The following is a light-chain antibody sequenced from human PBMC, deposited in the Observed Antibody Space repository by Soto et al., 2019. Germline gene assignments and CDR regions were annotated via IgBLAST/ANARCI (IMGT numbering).Light chain of an antibody. CDR2: DAS. CDR3: QQYNTYST. V-gene: IGKV1-5*01. Sequence: DIQMTQSPSTLSASVGDRVTITCRASRSISNWLAWYQQRPGIAPKLLIFDASSLKSGVPARFSGSGSGTEFTLTISSLQPDDFATYYCQQYNTYSTFGQGTRLEIK. CDR1: RSISNW. J-gene: IGKJ5*01.